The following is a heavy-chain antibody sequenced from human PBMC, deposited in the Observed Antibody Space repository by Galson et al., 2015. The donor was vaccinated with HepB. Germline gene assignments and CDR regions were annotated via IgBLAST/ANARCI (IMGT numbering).Heavy chain of an antibody. Sequence: SVKVSCKASGYTFTSYHMHWVRQAPGQGLEWMGIINPSGGSTSYAQKLQGRVTMTRDTSTSTVYMELSSLRSEDTAVYYCARDIAYCSSTSCYEYFDYWGQGTLVTVSS. CDR1: GYTFTSYH. V-gene: IGHV1-46*04. D-gene: IGHD2-2*01. CDR3: ARDIAYCSSTSCYEYFDY. J-gene: IGHJ4*02. CDR2: INPSGGST.